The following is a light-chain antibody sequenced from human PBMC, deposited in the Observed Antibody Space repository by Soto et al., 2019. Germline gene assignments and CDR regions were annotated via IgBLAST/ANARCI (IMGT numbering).Light chain of an antibody. CDR1: QGISSY. Sequence: IQLTQSPSSLSASVGDRVTITCRASQGISSYLAWYQQKPGKAPKLLIYAASTLQSGVPSRFSGSGSGTDFTPTISSLQPEDFATYYCQQLNSYPPTFGQGTKLEIK. V-gene: IGKV1-9*01. J-gene: IGKJ2*01. CDR2: AAS. CDR3: QQLNSYPPT.